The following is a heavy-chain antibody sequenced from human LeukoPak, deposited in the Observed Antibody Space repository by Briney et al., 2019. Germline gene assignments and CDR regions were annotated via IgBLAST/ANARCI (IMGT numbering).Heavy chain of an antibody. CDR2: ISGSSTFI. D-gene: IGHD6-19*01. Sequence: GGSLRLSCAASGFTFTDYSMNWVRQAPGKGLEWVSFISGSSTFIYYADSVKGRFTISRDNAKNSLYLQMNSLRAEDTALYYCARGVAVAGRGSDWFDPWGQGTLVTVSS. J-gene: IGHJ5*02. V-gene: IGHV3-21*01. CDR1: GFTFTDYS. CDR3: ARGVAVAGRGSDWFDP.